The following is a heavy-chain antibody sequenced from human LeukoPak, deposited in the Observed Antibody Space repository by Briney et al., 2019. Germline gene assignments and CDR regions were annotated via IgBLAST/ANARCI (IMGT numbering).Heavy chain of an antibody. J-gene: IGHJ4*02. Sequence: GGSLRLSCAGSGFTFSSCAMNWVRQAPGKGLEWVSGISGSGGSTYYADSVKGRFTISRDNSKNTLSLQVNSLRAEDTAVYYCAKGSQRSGAYFSEFSIDYWGQGTLVTVSS. CDR2: ISGSGGST. D-gene: IGHD1-26*01. CDR3: AKGSQRSGAYFSEFSIDY. V-gene: IGHV3-23*01. CDR1: GFTFSSCA.